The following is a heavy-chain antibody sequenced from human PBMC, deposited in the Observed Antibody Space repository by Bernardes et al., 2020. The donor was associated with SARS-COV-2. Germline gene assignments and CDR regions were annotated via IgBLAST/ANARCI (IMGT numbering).Heavy chain of an antibody. V-gene: IGHV3-48*03. CDR3: AAFTGTAGF. D-gene: IGHD1-7*01. Sequence: GSLRLSCAASGFTFSDYEMNWVRQAPGKGLEWIAYISNGGITMSYADSVRGRFTISRDNTKNSLFLQVNSLRAEDSALYYCAAFTGTAGFWGQGTLVTVSS. J-gene: IGHJ4*02. CDR2: ISNGGITM. CDR1: GFTFSDYE.